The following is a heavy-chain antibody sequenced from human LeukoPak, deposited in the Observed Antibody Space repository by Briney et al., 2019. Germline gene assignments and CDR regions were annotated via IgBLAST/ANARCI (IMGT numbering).Heavy chain of an antibody. V-gene: IGHV1-2*02. D-gene: IGHD5-12*01. CDR3: ARAASGFYDYYFDF. J-gene: IGHJ4*02. CDR1: GYTFTAYY. CDR2: ISPNSGGT. Sequence: ASVTVSCMPSGYTFTAYYIHWVRQAPGQGLEWMGWISPNSGGTNYALKFQGRVTMTRDTSISTAYMELRSLRPDDTAFYYCARAASGFYDYYFDFWGQGTLVTVSS.